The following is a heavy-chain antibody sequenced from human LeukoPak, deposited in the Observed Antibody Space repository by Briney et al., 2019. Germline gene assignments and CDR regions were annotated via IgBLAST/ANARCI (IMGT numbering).Heavy chain of an antibody. Sequence: PGGSLRLSCAASGFTFSDYYMSWIRQAPGKGLEWVSYISSSGSTIYYADSVKGRFTISRDNAKNSLYLQMNSLRAEDTAVYYCVRFTVVTPPYYYYYMDVWGKGTTVTVSS. J-gene: IGHJ6*03. CDR2: ISSSGSTI. CDR1: GFTFSDYY. D-gene: IGHD4-23*01. V-gene: IGHV3-11*04. CDR3: VRFTVVTPPYYYYYMDV.